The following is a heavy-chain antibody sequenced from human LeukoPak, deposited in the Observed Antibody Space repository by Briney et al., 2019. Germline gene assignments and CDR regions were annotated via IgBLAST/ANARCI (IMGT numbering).Heavy chain of an antibody. CDR3: ARGMGNFDY. D-gene: IGHD7-27*01. J-gene: IGHJ4*02. Sequence: SETLSLTCTVSGGSISSYYWSWIRHPPGKGLEWIGYIYYSGSTNYNPSLKSRVTMSVDTSKNQFSLKLSSVTAADTAVYYCARGMGNFDYWGQGTLVTVSS. CDR2: IYYSGST. CDR1: GGSISSYY. V-gene: IGHV4-59*08.